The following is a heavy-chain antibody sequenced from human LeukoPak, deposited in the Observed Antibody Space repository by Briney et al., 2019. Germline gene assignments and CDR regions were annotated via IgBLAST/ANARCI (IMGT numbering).Heavy chain of an antibody. CDR3: VRGDSDYYYYGMDV. D-gene: IGHD5-24*01. V-gene: IGHV1-2*02. Sequence: ASVKVSCKASGYTFTGYYMHWVRQAPGQGLECMGWINPNSGGTNYAQKFQGRVTMTRDTSISTAYMELSSLRSDDTAVYYCVRGDSDYYYYGMDVWGQGTTVTVSS. J-gene: IGHJ6*02. CDR1: GYTFTGYY. CDR2: INPNSGGT.